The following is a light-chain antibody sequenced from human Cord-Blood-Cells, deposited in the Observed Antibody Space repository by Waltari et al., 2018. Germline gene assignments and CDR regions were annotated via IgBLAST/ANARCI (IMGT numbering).Light chain of an antibody. CDR3: QQHYSTLTGT. CDR1: QSVLYSSNNKNY. CDR2: WAS. Sequence: DIVMTQSPDSLAVSLVERATINCKSSQSVLYSSNNKNYLAWYQQKPGQPPKLLIYWASTRESGVPDRCSGSGSGTDFTLTISSLQAEDAAVYYCQQHYSTLTGTLGQGTKVEIK. V-gene: IGKV4-1*01. J-gene: IGKJ1*01.